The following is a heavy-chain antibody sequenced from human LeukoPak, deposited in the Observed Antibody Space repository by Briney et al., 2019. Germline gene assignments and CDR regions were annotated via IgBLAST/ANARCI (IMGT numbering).Heavy chain of an antibody. V-gene: IGHV1-2*04. CDR2: INPNSGGT. Sequence: ASVKVSCKASGYTFTGYYMHWVRQAPGQGLEWMGWINPNSGGTNYAQKFQGWVTMTRDTSISTAYMELSRLRSDDTAVYYCARGRNYDILTGSYDPWGQGTLVTVSS. CDR1: GYTFTGYY. J-gene: IGHJ5*02. D-gene: IGHD3-9*01. CDR3: ARGRNYDILTGSYDP.